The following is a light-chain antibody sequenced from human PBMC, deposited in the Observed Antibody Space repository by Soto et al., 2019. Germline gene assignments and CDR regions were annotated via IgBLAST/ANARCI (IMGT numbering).Light chain of an antibody. V-gene: IGKV3-11*01. CDR2: DAS. CDR1: QSVSKP. CDR3: QHRGEWPPGAT. Sequence: EIVLTQSPDTLAGSPGEVATLSCWASQSVSKPLAWYQQTSGQAARLLLYDASNRATGIPARFIGSGSGTDFTRTTSSLEPEDFAVYYCQHRGEWPPGATFGQGTRLEIK. J-gene: IGKJ5*01.